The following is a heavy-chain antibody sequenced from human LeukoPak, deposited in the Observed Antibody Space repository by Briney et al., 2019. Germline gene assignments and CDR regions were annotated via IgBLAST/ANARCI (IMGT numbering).Heavy chain of an antibody. V-gene: IGHV3-21*01. J-gene: IGHJ4*02. CDR2: ISSSSSYI. Sequence: GGSPRLSCAASGFTFSSYSMNWVRQAPGKGLEWVSSISSSSSYIYYADSVKGRFTISRDNAKNSLYLQMNSLRAEDTAVYYCARDRVDYGSGTAYYFDYWGQGTLVTVSS. CDR1: GFTFSSYS. D-gene: IGHD3-10*01. CDR3: ARDRVDYGSGTAYYFDY.